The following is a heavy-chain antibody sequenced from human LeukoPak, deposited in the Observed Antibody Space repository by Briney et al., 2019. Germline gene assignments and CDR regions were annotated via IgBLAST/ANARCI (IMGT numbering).Heavy chain of an antibody. CDR1: GDSISSGDFY. CDR3: TREVNWTSATLFFDC. J-gene: IGHJ4*02. V-gene: IGHV4-31*03. D-gene: IGHD3-3*01. CDR2: THYSGST. Sequence: SETLTLTCNVSGDSISSGDFYWSWIRQNPGKGLEWIGYTHYSGSTYYNTSLKSRATISVDTSKNQFSLQLSFMAAADTAVYCCTREVNWTSATLFFDCWGQGTLVTVSS.